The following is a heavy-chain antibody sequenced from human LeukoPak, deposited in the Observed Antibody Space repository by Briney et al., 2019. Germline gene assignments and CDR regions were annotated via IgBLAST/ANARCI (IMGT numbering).Heavy chain of an antibody. D-gene: IGHD3-22*01. CDR2: IYYSGST. Sequence: SETLSLTCTVSGGSISSYYWSWIRQPPGKRLEWIGYIYYSGSTNYNPSLKSRVTISVDTSKNQFSLKLSSVTAADTAVYYCARGLVQYYDSSGYGDWGQGTLVTVSS. CDR1: GGSISSYY. V-gene: IGHV4-59*01. CDR3: ARGLVQYYDSSGYGD. J-gene: IGHJ4*02.